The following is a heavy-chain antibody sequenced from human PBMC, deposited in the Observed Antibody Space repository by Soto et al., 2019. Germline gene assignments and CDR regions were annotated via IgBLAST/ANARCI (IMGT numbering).Heavy chain of an antibody. Sequence: GGSLRLSCAASGFRFSTYAMIWVRQAPGKGLEWVSAITGNGGSTFYADPVKGRFTISRDNSRNTLYLQMNSLRGEDTAVYYCAKDQVSSGWYNDYYYGLNVWGQGTTVTVSS. CDR1: GFRFSTYA. J-gene: IGHJ6*02. CDR2: ITGNGGST. V-gene: IGHV3-23*01. CDR3: AKDQVSSGWYNDYYYGLNV. D-gene: IGHD6-19*01.